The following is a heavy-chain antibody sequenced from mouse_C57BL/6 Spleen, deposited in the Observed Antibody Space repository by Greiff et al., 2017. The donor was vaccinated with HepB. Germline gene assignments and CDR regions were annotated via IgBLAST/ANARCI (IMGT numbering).Heavy chain of an antibody. CDR3: ARSYGYGAWFAY. CDR2: INPNNGGT. J-gene: IGHJ3*01. V-gene: IGHV1-26*01. CDR1: GYTFTDYY. Sequence: EVQLQQSGPELVKPGASVKISCKASGYTFTDYYMNWVKQSHGKSLEWIGDINPNNGGTSYNQKFKGKATLTVDKSSSTAYMELRSLTSEDSAVYYCARSYGYGAWFAYWGQGTLVTVSA. D-gene: IGHD2-2*01.